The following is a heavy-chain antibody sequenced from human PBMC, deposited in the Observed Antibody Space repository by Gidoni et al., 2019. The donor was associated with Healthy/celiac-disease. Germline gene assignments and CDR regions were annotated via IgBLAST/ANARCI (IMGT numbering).Heavy chain of an antibody. CDR3: AKDLGIVVVPAAEKGALVGLYGMDV. J-gene: IGHJ6*02. V-gene: IGHV3-30*18. D-gene: IGHD2-2*01. Sequence: QVQLVESGGGVVQPGRSLRLSCAASGFTFSSYGMHWVRQAPGKGLEWVAVISYDGSNKYYADSVKGRFTISRDNSKNTLYLQMNSLRAEDTAVYYCAKDLGIVVVPAAEKGALVGLYGMDVWGQGTTVTVSS. CDR2: ISYDGSNK. CDR1: GFTFSSYG.